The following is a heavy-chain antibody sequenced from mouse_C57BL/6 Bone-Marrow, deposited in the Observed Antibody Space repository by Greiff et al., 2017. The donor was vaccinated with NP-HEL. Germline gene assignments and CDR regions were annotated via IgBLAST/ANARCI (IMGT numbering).Heavy chain of an antibody. CDR3: AREADYAMDY. CDR2: IHPNSGST. V-gene: IGHV1-64*01. Sequence: QVQLQQPGAELVKPGASVKLSCKASGYTFTSYRMHWVKQRPGQGLEWIGMIHPNSGSTNYNEKFKSKATLTVDKSSSTAYMQLSSLTSEDSAVYYCAREADYAMDYWGQGTSVTVSS. CDR1: GYTFTSYR. J-gene: IGHJ4*01.